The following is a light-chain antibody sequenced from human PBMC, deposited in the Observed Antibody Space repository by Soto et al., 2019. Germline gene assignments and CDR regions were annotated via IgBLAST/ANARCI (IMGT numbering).Light chain of an antibody. J-gene: IGKJ1*01. CDR1: QSIRTY. CDR3: QQSYSTPRT. CDR2: AAS. V-gene: IGKV1-39*01. Sequence: NPMTQSPTSLSASVEDSVTISCGASQSIRTYLNWYQQKPGKAPKLLIYAASSLQSGVPSRFSGSGSGTDFTLTISSLQPEDFATYYCQQSYSTPRTFGQGTKVDI.